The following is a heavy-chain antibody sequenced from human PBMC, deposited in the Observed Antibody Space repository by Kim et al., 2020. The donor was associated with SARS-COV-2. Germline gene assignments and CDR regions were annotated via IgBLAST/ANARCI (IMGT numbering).Heavy chain of an antibody. CDR3: TTDRRYCSSTSCYPYYYYGMDV. D-gene: IGHD2-2*01. J-gene: IGHJ6*02. Sequence: GGSLRLSCAASGFTFSNAWMSWVRQAPGKGLEWVGRIKSKTDGGTTDYAAPVKGRFTISRDDSKNTLYLQMNSLKTEDTAVYYCTTDRRYCSSTSCYPYYYYGMDVWGQGTTVTVSS. CDR1: GFTFSNAW. V-gene: IGHV3-15*01. CDR2: IKSKTDGGTT.